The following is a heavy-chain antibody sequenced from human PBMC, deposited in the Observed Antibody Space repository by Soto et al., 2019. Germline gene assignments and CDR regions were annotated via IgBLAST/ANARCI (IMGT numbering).Heavy chain of an antibody. CDR1: GFTFSSYA. V-gene: IGHV3-23*01. D-gene: IGHD1-1*01. CDR3: GRERRRGSGWFDP. Sequence: GGSLRLSCAASGFTFSSYAMSWVRQAPGKGLEWVSAISGSGGSTYYADSVKGRFTISRDNSKNTLYLQMNSLRAKDTAVYYSGRERRRGSGWFDPWGQGTLVTVSS. CDR2: ISGSGGST. J-gene: IGHJ5*02.